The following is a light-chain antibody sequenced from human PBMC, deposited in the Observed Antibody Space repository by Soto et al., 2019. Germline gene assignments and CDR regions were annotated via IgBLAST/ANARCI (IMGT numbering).Light chain of an antibody. J-gene: IGKJ5*01. V-gene: IGKV3-15*01. CDR2: GAS. CDR3: QQRSNWPLT. Sequence: DIGMTQSPATLSVAPGERVTFSCRASQGVSRKLAWYQHKPGQAPRLLISGASTGATGIPARFSGSGSGTEFTLTISSLKSEDCAIYYCQQRSNWPLTFGQGTRLEIK. CDR1: QGVSRK.